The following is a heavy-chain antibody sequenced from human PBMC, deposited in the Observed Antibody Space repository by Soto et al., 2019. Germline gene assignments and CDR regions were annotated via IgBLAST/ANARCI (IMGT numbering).Heavy chain of an antibody. CDR3: ARSAVVGATGAPYWFDP. V-gene: IGHV3-30-3*01. CDR2: ISYDGSNK. D-gene: IGHD1-26*01. Sequence: GGSLRLSCAASGFTFSSYAMHWVRQAPGKGLKWVAVISYDGSNKYYADSVKGRFTISRDNSKNTLYLQMNSLRAEDTAVYYCARSAVVGATGAPYWFDPWGQGTLVTVSS. CDR1: GFTFSSYA. J-gene: IGHJ5*02.